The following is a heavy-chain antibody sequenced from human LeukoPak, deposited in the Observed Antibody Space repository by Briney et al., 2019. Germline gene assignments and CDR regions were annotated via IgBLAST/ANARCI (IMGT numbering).Heavy chain of an antibody. J-gene: IGHJ6*03. Sequence: SETLSLTCTVSGGSISSYYWSWIRQPPGKGLEWIGYIYTSGSTNYNPSLKSRVTISVDTSKNQFSLKLSSVTAADTAVYYCARFRSPAAYYYYYMDVWGKGTTVTVSS. CDR1: GGSISSYY. V-gene: IGHV4-4*09. CDR3: ARFRSPAAYYYYYMDV. CDR2: IYTSGST.